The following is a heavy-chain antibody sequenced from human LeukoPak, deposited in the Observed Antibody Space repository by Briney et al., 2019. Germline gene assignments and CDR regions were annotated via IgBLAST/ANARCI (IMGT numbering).Heavy chain of an antibody. J-gene: IGHJ4*02. D-gene: IGHD3-10*01. CDR3: AKDPGSQGFGVLDY. CDR1: GFTFSSYN. V-gene: IGHV3-21*01. CDR2: ISSGSSYI. Sequence: KTGGSLRLSCAASGFTFSSYNMNWVRQAPGKGLEWVSSISSGSSYIYYADSVKGRFTISRDNSKNTLYLQMNSLRAEDTALYYCAKDPGSQGFGVLDYWGQGTLVTVSS.